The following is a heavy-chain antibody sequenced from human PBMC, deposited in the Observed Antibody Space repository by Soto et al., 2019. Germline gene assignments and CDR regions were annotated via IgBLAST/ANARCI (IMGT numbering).Heavy chain of an antibody. CDR3: ARVRFLEWLPVWFDP. D-gene: IGHD3-3*01. J-gene: IGHJ5*02. CDR2: ISSSSSYI. Sequence: AGGSLRLSCAASGFTFSSYSMNWVRQAPGKGLEWVSSISSSSSYIYYADSVKGRFTISRDNAKDSLYLQMNSLRAEDTAVYYCARVRFLEWLPVWFDPWGQGTLVTVSS. V-gene: IGHV3-21*01. CDR1: GFTFSSYS.